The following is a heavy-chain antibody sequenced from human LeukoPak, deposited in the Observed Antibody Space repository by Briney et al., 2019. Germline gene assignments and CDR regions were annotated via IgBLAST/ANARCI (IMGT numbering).Heavy chain of an antibody. J-gene: IGHJ4*02. Sequence: ASVKVSCKASGGTFSSYAISWVRQAPGQGLEWMGGIIPIFGTANYAQKFQGRVTITADESTSTAYMELSSLRSEDTAVYYCARGAPNNWNDATFDYWGQGTLVTVSS. CDR1: GGTFSSYA. CDR3: ARGAPNNWNDATFDY. V-gene: IGHV1-69*13. D-gene: IGHD1-1*01. CDR2: IIPIFGTA.